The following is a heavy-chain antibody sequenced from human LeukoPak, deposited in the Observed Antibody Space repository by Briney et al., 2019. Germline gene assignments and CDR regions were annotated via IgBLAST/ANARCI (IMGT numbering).Heavy chain of an antibody. CDR3: AKGDGSGRGRDFFDY. CDR2: ITGRSGQT. V-gene: IGHV3-23*01. CDR1: GFTFSSYG. D-gene: IGHD3-22*01. Sequence: PGGSLRLSCAASGFTFSSYGMNWVRQAPGKGLEWVSAITGRSGQTYYADSVKGRFTISRDNSENTLFLQMNSLRAEDTAIYYCAKGDGSGRGRDFFDYWGQGTLVTVSS. J-gene: IGHJ4*02.